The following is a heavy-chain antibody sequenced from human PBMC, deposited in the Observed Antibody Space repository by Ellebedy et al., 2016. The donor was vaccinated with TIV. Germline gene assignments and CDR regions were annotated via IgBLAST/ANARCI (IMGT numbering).Heavy chain of an antibody. V-gene: IGHV4-39*07. CDR1: GGSISSSSYY. CDR3: ARGKQWLARPFDY. Sequence: MPSETLSLTCTVSGGSISSSSYYWGWIRQPPGKGLEWIGEINHSGSTNYNPSLKSRVTISVDTSKNQFSLKLSSVTAADTAVYYCARGKQWLARPFDYWGQGTLVTVSS. D-gene: IGHD6-19*01. J-gene: IGHJ4*02. CDR2: INHSGST.